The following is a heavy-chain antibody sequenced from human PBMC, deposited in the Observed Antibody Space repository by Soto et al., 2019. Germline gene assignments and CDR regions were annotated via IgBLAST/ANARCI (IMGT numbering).Heavy chain of an antibody. CDR1: GGSISSSSYY. J-gene: IGHJ3*02. CDR3: ARRSSGSFYAFDI. CDR2: IYYSGST. Sequence: SENLSLTCTVSGGSISSSSYYGGWIRQPPGKGLEWIGSIYYSGSTYYNPSLKSRVTISVDTSKNQFSLKLSSVTAADTAVYYCARRSSGSFYAFDISGQGTMVTVSS. D-gene: IGHD1-26*01. V-gene: IGHV4-39*01.